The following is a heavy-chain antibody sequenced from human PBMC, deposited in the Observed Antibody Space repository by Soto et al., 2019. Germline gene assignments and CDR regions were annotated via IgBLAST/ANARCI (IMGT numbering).Heavy chain of an antibody. J-gene: IGHJ4*02. CDR2: ISASGGST. Sequence: GGSLRLSCAASGFTFSNYAMTWVRQSPGKGLEWVSGISASGGSTYQADSVKGRFTISRDNSKNTLYLQMNSLRAEDTAIYYCAKGTFSDFWIGYYIGGTNDYWGQGTLVTVSS. D-gene: IGHD3-3*01. V-gene: IGHV3-23*01. CDR3: AKGTFSDFWIGYYIGGTNDY. CDR1: GFTFSNYA.